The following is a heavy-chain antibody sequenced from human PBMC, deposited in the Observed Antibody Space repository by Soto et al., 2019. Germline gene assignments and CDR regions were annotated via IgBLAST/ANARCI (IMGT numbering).Heavy chain of an antibody. D-gene: IGHD1-26*01. J-gene: IGHJ1*01. CDR3: GRDFGSGHADV. CDR2: IDPSDSYT. CDR1: DEIFTTYW. Sequence: LKISCQTSDEIFTTYWITWVRQMPGRGLEWVGRIDPSDSYTTYNPSLKGHVILSVDKSMNTAYVQWTSLRASDTAMYFCGRDFGSGHADVWGQGTLVTVSS. V-gene: IGHV5-10-1*01.